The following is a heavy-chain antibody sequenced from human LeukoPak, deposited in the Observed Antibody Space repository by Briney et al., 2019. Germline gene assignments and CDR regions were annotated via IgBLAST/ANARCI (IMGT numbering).Heavy chain of an antibody. CDR3: ARRTRDGYNLDAFDI. D-gene: IGHD5-24*01. CDR1: GYSFTSYW. CDR2: IYPGASDT. Sequence: GESLKISFKGSGYSFTSYWIGWVRQMPGKGLEWIGIIYPGASDTRYRPSFQGQVTISADKYISTGYLQWSSLKASDTAMYYCARRTRDGYNLDAFDIWGQGTMVTVSS. J-gene: IGHJ3*02. V-gene: IGHV5-51*01.